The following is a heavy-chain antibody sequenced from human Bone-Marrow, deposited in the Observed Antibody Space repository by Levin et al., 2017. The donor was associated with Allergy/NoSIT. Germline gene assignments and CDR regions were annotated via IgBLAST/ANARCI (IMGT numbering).Heavy chain of an antibody. D-gene: IGHD2-2*01. J-gene: IGHJ3*01. V-gene: IGHV1-18*01. CDR2: ITTNSGNT. CDR3: ARDPGVLPAATRSGAFDF. CDR1: GYTFTSYG. Sequence: GASVKVSCKASGYTFTSYGIAWVRQAPGQRPEWMGWITTNSGNTKYAQKLQGRVTMTTETSSSTAYMELRSLRSDDPAVYYCARDPGVLPAATRSGAFDFWGQGTMVTVSS.